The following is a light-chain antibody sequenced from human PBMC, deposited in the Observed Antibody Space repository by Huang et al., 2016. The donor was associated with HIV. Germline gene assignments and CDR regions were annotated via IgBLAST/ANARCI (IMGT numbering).Light chain of an antibody. CDR1: QRVGLN. CDR2: GAS. CDR3: QQYLDWPPYT. Sequence: IVLTQSPATLSVSPGERATLSCRASQRVGLNLAWYQQKPGQAPRRLIYGASTRATDIPGRISGSGSGTDFTLTISSLQSEDFAVYYCQQYLDWPPYTFGQGTKLE. V-gene: IGKV3-15*01. J-gene: IGKJ2*01.